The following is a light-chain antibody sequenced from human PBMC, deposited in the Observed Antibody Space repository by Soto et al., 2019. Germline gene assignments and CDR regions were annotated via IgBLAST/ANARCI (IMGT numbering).Light chain of an antibody. CDR1: QSVSSNY. V-gene: IGKV3-20*01. Sequence: EIVLTQSPGTLSLSPGERATLSCRASQSVSSNYLAWYQQKPGQTPRLLIYGASSRATGIPDRFSGSGSGTDFTLTISRLEPEDFAVYYCHQYGSSPLTFGGGTKLEIK. CDR3: HQYGSSPLT. J-gene: IGKJ4*01. CDR2: GAS.